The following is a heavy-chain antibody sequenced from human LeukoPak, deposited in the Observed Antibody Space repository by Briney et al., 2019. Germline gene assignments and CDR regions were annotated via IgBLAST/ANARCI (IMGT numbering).Heavy chain of an antibody. CDR3: TRVWGSFFGVVTTYYYYMDV. CDR1: GFTFSNYA. V-gene: IGHV3-23*01. J-gene: IGHJ6*03. D-gene: IGHD3-3*01. CDR2: ISGSGGST. Sequence: GGSLRLSCAASGFTFSNYAMSWVRQAPGKGLEWVSAISGSGGSTYYADSVKGRFTISRDNSKNTLYLQMNSLKTEDTAVYYCTRVWGSFFGVVTTYYYYMDVWGKGTTVTVSS.